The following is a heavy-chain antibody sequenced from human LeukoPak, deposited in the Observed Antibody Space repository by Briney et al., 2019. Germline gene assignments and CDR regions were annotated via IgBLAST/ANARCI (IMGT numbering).Heavy chain of an antibody. J-gene: IGHJ5*02. D-gene: IGHD6-13*01. V-gene: IGHV1-18*01. Sequence: ASVEVSCKASGYTFTSYGISWVRQAPGQGLEWMGWISAYNGNTNYAQKLQGRVTMTTDTSTSTAYMELRSLRSDDTAVYYCARGSFSSWRKWFDPWGQGTLVTVSS. CDR3: ARGSFSSWRKWFDP. CDR1: GYTFTSYG. CDR2: ISAYNGNT.